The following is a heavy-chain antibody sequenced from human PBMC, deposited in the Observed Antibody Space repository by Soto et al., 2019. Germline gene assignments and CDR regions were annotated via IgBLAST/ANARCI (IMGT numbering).Heavy chain of an antibody. V-gene: IGHV3-23*01. CDR1: GFTFSSYA. J-gene: IGHJ4*02. CDR2: ISGSGGST. Sequence: EVQLLESGGGLVQPGGSLRLSCAASGFTFSSYAMSRVRQAPGKGLEWVSAISGSGGSTYYADSVKGRFTISRDNSKNTLYLQMNSLRAEDTAVYYCAKYGYGSGSYDYWGQGTLVTVSS. D-gene: IGHD3-10*01. CDR3: AKYGYGSGSYDY.